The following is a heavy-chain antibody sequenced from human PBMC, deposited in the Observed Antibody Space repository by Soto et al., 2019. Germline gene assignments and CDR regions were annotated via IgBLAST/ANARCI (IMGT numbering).Heavy chain of an antibody. D-gene: IGHD1-7*01. CDR2: LSRSGGAT. Sequence: GGSLRLSCTASGFNTRFYSMSWVRQTPGKGLEWVAALSRSGGATYYADSVRGRFTISRDASKDTLFLQMSNLRAEDTALYYCAKGEMSTIRNSFDPWGQGTLVTVSS. CDR1: GFNTRFYS. CDR3: AKGEMSTIRNSFDP. J-gene: IGHJ5*02. V-gene: IGHV3-23*01.